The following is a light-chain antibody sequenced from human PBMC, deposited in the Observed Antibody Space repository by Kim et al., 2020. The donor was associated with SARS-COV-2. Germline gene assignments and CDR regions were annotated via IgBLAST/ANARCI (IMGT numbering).Light chain of an antibody. CDR3: QQYNNCPS. J-gene: IGKJ1*01. Sequence: EIVMTQSPATLSVSPGERATLSCRASQSVSSNLAWYQQKPGQAPRLLIYGASTRATGIPARFSGRGSGTEFTLTISSLQSEDFAVYYCQQYNNCPSFGQGTKVDIK. CDR2: GAS. CDR1: QSVSSN. V-gene: IGKV3-15*01.